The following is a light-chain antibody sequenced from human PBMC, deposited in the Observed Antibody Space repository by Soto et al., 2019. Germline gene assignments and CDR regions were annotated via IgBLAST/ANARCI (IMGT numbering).Light chain of an antibody. V-gene: IGLV3-21*02. CDR2: DDT. CDR3: PVWGIRSDQYL. CDR1: NIGSKS. J-gene: IGLJ1*01. Sequence: SYELTQPPSVSVAPGQTARITCGGNNIGSKSVHWYQQRPGQAPVLVLYDDTNRPAGIPERFSGSNSGSTATLTISSVEAGDEDDYFCPVWGIRSDQYLFGTGTKVTVL.